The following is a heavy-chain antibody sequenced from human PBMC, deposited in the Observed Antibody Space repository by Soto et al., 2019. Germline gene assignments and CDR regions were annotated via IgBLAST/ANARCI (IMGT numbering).Heavy chain of an antibody. CDR3: ASNHDS. J-gene: IGHJ4*02. CDR2: IYYIGST. CDR1: GGSISSYY. Sequence: QVQLQESGPGLVKPSETLSLTCTVSGGSISSYYWSWIRQPPGKGLEWIGYIYYIGSTNYNPSLKSRVTISVDTSKNQFSLKLSSVTAADPAVYYCASNHDSWGQGTLVTVSS. V-gene: IGHV4-59*08.